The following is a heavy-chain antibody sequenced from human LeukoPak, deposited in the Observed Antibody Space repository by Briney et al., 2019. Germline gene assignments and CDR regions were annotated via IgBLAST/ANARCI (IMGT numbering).Heavy chain of an antibody. Sequence: SVKVSCKASGGTFSSYAISWVRQAPGQGLEWMGGIIPIFGTANYAQKFQGRGKITTDESTSTAYMELSSLRSADTAVYYCARGGQHPAKYYYYYYMDVWGKGTTVTVSS. CDR1: GGTFSSYA. CDR3: ARGGQHPAKYYYYYYMDV. CDR2: IIPIFGTA. J-gene: IGHJ6*03. D-gene: IGHD6-13*01. V-gene: IGHV1-69*05.